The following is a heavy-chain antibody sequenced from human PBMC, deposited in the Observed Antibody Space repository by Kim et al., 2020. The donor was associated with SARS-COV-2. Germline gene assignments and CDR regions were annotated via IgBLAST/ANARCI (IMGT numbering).Heavy chain of an antibody. J-gene: IGHJ6*02. D-gene: IGHD6-13*01. V-gene: IGHV1-3*01. Sequence: ASVKVSCKASGYTFTSYAMHWVRQAPGQRLEWMGWINAGNGNTKYSQKFQGRVTITRDTSASTAYMELSSLRSEDTAVYYCAREDNLKHLGSWYLGYYYGMDVWGQGTTVTVSS. CDR3: AREDNLKHLGSWYLGYYYGMDV. CDR2: INAGNGNT. CDR1: GYTFTSYA.